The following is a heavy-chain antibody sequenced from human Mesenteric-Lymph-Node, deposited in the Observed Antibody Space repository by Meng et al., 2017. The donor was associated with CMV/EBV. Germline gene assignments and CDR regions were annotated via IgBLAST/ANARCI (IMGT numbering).Heavy chain of an antibody. CDR2: IYWDDDK. CDR3: ARTYYYGSGNSNFDY. V-gene: IGHV2-5*02. D-gene: IGHD3-10*01. CDR1: WFSLSTSGVG. Sequence: SWFSLSTSGVGVGWIRQPPGKALEWLALIYWDDDKRYTPSLNSRLTITKDTSNNQVVLTMTNMDPVDTATYYCARTYYYGSGNSNFDYWGQGTLVTVSS. J-gene: IGHJ4*02.